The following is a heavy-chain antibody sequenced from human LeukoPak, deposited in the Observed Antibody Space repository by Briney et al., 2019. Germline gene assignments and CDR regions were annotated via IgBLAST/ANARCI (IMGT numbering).Heavy chain of an antibody. CDR3: ARLDVAAPFGY. CDR2: ISYDGSNK. J-gene: IGHJ4*02. Sequence: GGSLRLSCAASGFTFSSYAMHWVRQAPGKGLEWVAVISYDGSNKYYADSVKGRFTISRDNSKNTLYLQMNSLRAEDTAVYYCARLDVAAPFGYWGQGTLVTVSS. CDR1: GFTFSSYA. V-gene: IGHV3-30*04. D-gene: IGHD6-6*01.